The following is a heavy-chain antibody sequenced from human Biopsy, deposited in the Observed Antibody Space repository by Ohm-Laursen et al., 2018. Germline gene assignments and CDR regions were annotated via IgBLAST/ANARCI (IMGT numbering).Heavy chain of an antibody. V-gene: IGHV1-24*01. D-gene: IGHD1-1*01. CDR2: FAPENGKT. J-gene: IGHJ4*02. CDR3: AADINVWNVNY. CDR1: GYTLTALS. Sequence: ASVKVSCKVSGYTLTALSMHWVRQAPGRGLEWMGGFAPENGKTIYAQKFQGRITMTEDTSTDTAYMELSSLRSEDRAVYYCAADINVWNVNYWGQGTQVTVSS.